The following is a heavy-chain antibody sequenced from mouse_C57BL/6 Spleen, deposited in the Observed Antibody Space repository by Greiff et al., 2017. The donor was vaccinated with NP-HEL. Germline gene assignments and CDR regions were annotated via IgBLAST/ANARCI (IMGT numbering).Heavy chain of an antibody. CDR2: IWWDDDK. CDR1: GFSLSTFGMG. V-gene: IGHV8-8*01. CDR3: ARIPYDGYYYYAMDY. D-gene: IGHD2-3*01. J-gene: IGHJ4*01. Sequence: QVTLKVSGPGILQPSQTLSLTCSFSGFSLSTFGMGVGWIRQPSGKGLEWLAPIWWDDDKYYNPALNKRRTISKDSSKNQVFLKIANVDTADTATYYCARIPYDGYYYYAMDYWGQGTSVTVSS.